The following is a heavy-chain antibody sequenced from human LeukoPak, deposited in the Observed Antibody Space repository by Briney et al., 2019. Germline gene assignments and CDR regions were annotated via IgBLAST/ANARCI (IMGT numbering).Heavy chain of an antibody. V-gene: IGHV3-48*01. D-gene: IGHD2-15*01. CDR1: GFTFSSYS. CDR2: ISSSSSTI. J-gene: IGHJ4*02. CDR3: ARAGKWSSLGHLDY. Sequence: GGSLRLSCAAFGFTFSSYSMNWVRQAPGKGLEWVSYISSSSSTIYYADSVKGRFTISRDNAKNSLYLQMNSLRAEDTAVYYCARAGKWSSLGHLDYWGQGTLVTVSS.